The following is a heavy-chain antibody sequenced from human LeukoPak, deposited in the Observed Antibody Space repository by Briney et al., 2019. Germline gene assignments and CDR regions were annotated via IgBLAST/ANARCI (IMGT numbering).Heavy chain of an antibody. J-gene: IGHJ3*02. Sequence: ASVKVSCKASGYTFTTYAINWVRQAPGQGLEWMGWINTNTGNPTYAQGFTGRFVFSLDTSVSTAYLQISSLKAEDTAVYYCAREIGVAAPLPGAFDIWGQGTMVTVSS. CDR1: GYTFTTYA. CDR3: AREIGVAAPLPGAFDI. V-gene: IGHV7-4-1*02. CDR2: INTNTGNP. D-gene: IGHD2-15*01.